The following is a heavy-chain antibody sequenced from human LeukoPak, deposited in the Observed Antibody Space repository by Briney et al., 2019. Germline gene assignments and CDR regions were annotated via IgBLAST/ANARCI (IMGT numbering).Heavy chain of an antibody. J-gene: IGHJ4*02. Sequence: SVKVSCKASGGTFSSYAISWVRQAPGQGLEWMGGIVPIFGTANYAQKFQGRVTITADESTSTAYMELSSLRSEDTAVYYCASSYYYGSGSLGYWGQGTLVTVSS. CDR1: GGTFSSYA. CDR2: IVPIFGTA. V-gene: IGHV1-69*13. D-gene: IGHD3-10*01. CDR3: ASSYYYGSGSLGY.